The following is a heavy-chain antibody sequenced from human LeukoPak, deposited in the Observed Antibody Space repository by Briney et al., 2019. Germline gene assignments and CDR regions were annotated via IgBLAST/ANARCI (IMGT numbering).Heavy chain of an antibody. CDR3: ARVRYSGYDLAPFDY. CDR2: IYSGGST. Sequence: TGGSLRLSCAASGFTVSSNYMSWVRQAPGKGLEWVSVIYSGGSTYYADSVKGRFTISRDNAKNSLYLQMNSLRDEDTAVYYCARVRYSGYDLAPFDYWGQGALVTVSS. D-gene: IGHD5-12*01. V-gene: IGHV3-53*01. J-gene: IGHJ4*02. CDR1: GFTVSSNY.